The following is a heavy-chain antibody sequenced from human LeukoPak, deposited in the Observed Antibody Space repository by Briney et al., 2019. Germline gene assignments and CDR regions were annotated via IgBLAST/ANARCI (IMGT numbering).Heavy chain of an antibody. CDR3: ARWGRTYSSSSGFH. Sequence: ASVKVSCKASGYTFTSYYMHWVRQAPGQGLEWMGWINPNSGGTNYAQKFQGRVTMTRDTSISTAYMELSRLRSDDTAVYYCARWGRTYSSSSGFHWGQGTLVTVSS. J-gene: IGHJ4*02. D-gene: IGHD6-6*01. CDR1: GYTFTSYY. CDR2: INPNSGGT. V-gene: IGHV1-2*02.